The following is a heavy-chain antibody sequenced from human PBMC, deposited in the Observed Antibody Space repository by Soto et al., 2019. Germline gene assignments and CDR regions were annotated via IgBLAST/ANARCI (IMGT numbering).Heavy chain of an antibody. CDR3: AQLFYDYYYVDV. V-gene: IGHV3-23*01. D-gene: IGHD2-2*01. CDR2: ISGSGTST. Sequence: LRLSCAASGITFGNYVMSWVRQAPGKGLEWVSAISGSGTSTYYTDSVKGRFTISRDNSKDTLYLQMNSLRAEDTAVYFCAQLFYDYYYVDVWGKGTTVTVSS. J-gene: IGHJ6*03. CDR1: GITFGNYV.